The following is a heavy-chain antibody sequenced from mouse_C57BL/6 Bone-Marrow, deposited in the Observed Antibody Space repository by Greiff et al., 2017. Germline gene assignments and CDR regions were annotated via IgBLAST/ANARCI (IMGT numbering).Heavy chain of an antibody. CDR3: ASYYYGSNAMDY. V-gene: IGHV2-2*01. D-gene: IGHD1-1*01. J-gene: IGHJ4*01. CDR1: GFSLTSYG. Sequence: QVHVKQSGPGLVQPSQSLSITCTVSGFSLTSYGVHWVRQSPGKGLEWLGVIWSGGSTDYNAAFISRLSISKDNSKSQVFFKMNSLQADDTAIYYCASYYYGSNAMDYWGQGTSVTVSS. CDR2: IWSGGST.